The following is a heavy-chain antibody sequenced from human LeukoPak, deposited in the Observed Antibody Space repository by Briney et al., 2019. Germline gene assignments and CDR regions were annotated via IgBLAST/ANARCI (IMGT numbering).Heavy chain of an antibody. J-gene: IGHJ4*02. CDR1: GFLFSSFG. D-gene: IGHD2-15*01. CDR3: AKEAVVAPDLDI. V-gene: IGHV3-30*02. Sequence: GGSLRLSCAASGFLFSSFGMHWVRQIPGKGLEWVAFIHHDGITKFYGDSVKGRFTISRDNSKNTLYVQMNSPRSDDTAVYYCAKEAVVAPDLDIWGQGTLVTVSS. CDR2: IHHDGITK.